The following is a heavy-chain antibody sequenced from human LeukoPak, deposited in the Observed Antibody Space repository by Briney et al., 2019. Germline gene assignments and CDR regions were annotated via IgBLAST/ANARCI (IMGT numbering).Heavy chain of an antibody. CDR1: GITLSNYG. V-gene: IGHV3-23*01. D-gene: IGHD3-22*01. Sequence: GGSLRLSCAVSGITLSNYGMTWVRQAPGKGLEWVAGIRDTGGRTNYADSVKGRFTISRDNPKNTLYLQMNSLRAEDTAVYFCAKRGVVIRVILVGFHKEAYYFDSWGQGALVTVSS. CDR2: IRDTGGRT. J-gene: IGHJ4*02. CDR3: AKRGVVIRVILVGFHKEAYYFDS.